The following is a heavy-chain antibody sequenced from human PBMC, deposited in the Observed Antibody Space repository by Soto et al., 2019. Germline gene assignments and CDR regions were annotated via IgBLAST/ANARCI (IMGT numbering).Heavy chain of an antibody. D-gene: IGHD1-26*01. CDR2: IGGSGAGT. V-gene: IGHV3-23*01. CDR3: AKEFYSGREARGAFDY. Sequence: EVQLLESGGGLEQPGGSLRLSCGVSGFTFRSYAMSWVRQAPGKGLEWVSGIGGSGAGTYYADSVKGRFTISRDISKNTLYLQMNSLRAEDTAIYYCAKEFYSGREARGAFDYWGQGALVTVSS. J-gene: IGHJ4*02. CDR1: GFTFRSYA.